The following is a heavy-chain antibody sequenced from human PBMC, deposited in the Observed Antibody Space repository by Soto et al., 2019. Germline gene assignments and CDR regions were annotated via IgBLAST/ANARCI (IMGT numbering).Heavy chain of an antibody. J-gene: IGHJ4*02. Sequence: QVQLVQSGDEVKKPGASVKVSCKASGFTFITYGFSWGRQAPGQGLQWMGWISANNGNTHYAQKFQGRVTLTTETSTSTAYMELMSLRSDDTAVYYCTRKGMAAPVDYWGQGTRVIVSS. V-gene: IGHV1-18*01. CDR1: GFTFITYG. D-gene: IGHD2-15*01. CDR3: TRKGMAAPVDY. CDR2: ISANNGNT.